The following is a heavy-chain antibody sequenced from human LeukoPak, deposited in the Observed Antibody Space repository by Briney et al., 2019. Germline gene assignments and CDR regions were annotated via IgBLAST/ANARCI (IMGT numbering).Heavy chain of an antibody. D-gene: IGHD1-26*01. Sequence: PTGGSLRLSCAASGFTFRSYAMSWVRQAPGKGLEWVSAISGSGGSTYYADSVKGRFTISRDNSKNTLYLQMNSLRAEDTAVYYCAKGIVGATRKINFFDYWGQGTLVTVSS. CDR1: GFTFRSYA. V-gene: IGHV3-23*01. CDR3: AKGIVGATRKINFFDY. CDR2: ISGSGGST. J-gene: IGHJ4*02.